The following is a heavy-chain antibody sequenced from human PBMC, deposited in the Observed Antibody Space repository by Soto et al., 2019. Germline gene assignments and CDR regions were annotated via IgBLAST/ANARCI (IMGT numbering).Heavy chain of an antibody. D-gene: IGHD3-22*01. CDR2: IYHSGST. Sequence: SETLSLTCAVSGYSISSGYYWGWIRQPPGKGLEWIWSIYHSGSTYYNPSLKSRVTISVDTSKNQFSLKLSSVTAADTAVYYCARDGMTMIVVGRFDYWGQGTLVTVSS. V-gene: IGHV4-38-2*02. J-gene: IGHJ4*02. CDR3: ARDGMTMIVVGRFDY. CDR1: GYSISSGYY.